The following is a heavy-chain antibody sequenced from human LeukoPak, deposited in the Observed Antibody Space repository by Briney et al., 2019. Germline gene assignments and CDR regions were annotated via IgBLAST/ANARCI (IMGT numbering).Heavy chain of an antibody. J-gene: IGHJ6*03. CDR1: GYTFTSYY. CDR2: INPSGGST. V-gene: IGHV1-46*01. Sequence: GASVKVSCKASGYTFTSYYMHWVRQAPGQGLEWMGIINPSGGSTSYAQKFQGRVTMTRDMSTSTVYMELSSLRSEDTAVYYCARDWGVTGRPGYMDVWGKGTTVTVSS. D-gene: IGHD6-6*01. CDR3: ARDWGVTGRPGYMDV.